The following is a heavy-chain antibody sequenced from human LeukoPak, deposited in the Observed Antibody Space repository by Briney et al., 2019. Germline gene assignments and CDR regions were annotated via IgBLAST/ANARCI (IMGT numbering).Heavy chain of an antibody. CDR2: IYYSGST. D-gene: IGHD5-12*01. Sequence: SETLSLTCTVSGDSISSYYWSWIRQPPGKGLEWIGYIYYSGSTNYNPSLKSRVTISLDTSKNQVSLTLSSVTAADTAVYYCARVSATLGYRWLRFGDFDYWGQGTLVTVSS. CDR3: ARVSATLGYRWLRFGDFDY. CDR1: GDSISSYY. J-gene: IGHJ4*02. V-gene: IGHV4-59*01.